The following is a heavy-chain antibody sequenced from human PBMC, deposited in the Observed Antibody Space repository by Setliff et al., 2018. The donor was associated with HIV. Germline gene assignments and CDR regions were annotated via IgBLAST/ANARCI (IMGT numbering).Heavy chain of an antibody. CDR2: ISSSGNT. CDR3: ARLRYSVFDY. D-gene: IGHD3-9*01. J-gene: IGHJ4*01. V-gene: IGHV4-39*07. CDR1: GGSISSTSYY. Sequence: SETLSLTCTVSGGSISSTSYYWGWIRQPPGTGLEWIGSISSSGNTYYNPSLKSRVTTSVDTPKNQFSLKLSSVTAADTAVYYCARLRYSVFDYWGHGTLVTVSS.